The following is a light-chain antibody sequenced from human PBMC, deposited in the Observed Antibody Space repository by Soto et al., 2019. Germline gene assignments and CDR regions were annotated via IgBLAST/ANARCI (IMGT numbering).Light chain of an antibody. CDR2: DVS. CDR1: SSDIGGYNF. Sequence: QAVVTQPASVSGSPGQSITISCTGTSSDIGGYNFVSWYQHHPGKAPKLLIHDVSNRPSGVSSRFSGSKSGNTASLTISGLQAEDEADYYCNSYRTVSTYVFGTGTKLTVL. V-gene: IGLV2-14*03. J-gene: IGLJ1*01. CDR3: NSYRTVSTYV.